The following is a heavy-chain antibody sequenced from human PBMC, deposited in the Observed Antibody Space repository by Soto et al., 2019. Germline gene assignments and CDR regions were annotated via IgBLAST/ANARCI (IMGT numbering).Heavy chain of an antibody. V-gene: IGHV4-4*02. Sequence: PSETLSITCAFSGGSISISNWWSWVRQPPVKGLEWIGEIYHSGSTNYNPSLKSRVTISVDKSKNQFSLKLSSVTAADTAVYYCARVERYYDILNPSGFFDYWGQGTLVTVSS. D-gene: IGHD3-9*01. CDR2: IYHSGST. CDR1: GGSISISNW. CDR3: ARVERYYDILNPSGFFDY. J-gene: IGHJ4*02.